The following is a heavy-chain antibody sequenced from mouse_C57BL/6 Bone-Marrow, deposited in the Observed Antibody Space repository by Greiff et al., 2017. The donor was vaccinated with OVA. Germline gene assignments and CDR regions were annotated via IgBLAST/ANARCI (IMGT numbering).Heavy chain of an antibody. CDR2: IAPSDSYI. CDR3: AHYGSRLYLHY. Sequence: PPGAELVRPGTSVKLSCKASGYTFTNYWMHWVKQRPGQGLEWIGVIAPSDSYINYNQKFKGRATLTVDTSSSTAYMHLSSLTSEDSAVYYCAHYGSRLYLHYWGQGTSLTVSS. CDR1: GYTFTNYW. J-gene: IGHJ2*02. D-gene: IGHD1-1*01. V-gene: IGHV1-59*01.